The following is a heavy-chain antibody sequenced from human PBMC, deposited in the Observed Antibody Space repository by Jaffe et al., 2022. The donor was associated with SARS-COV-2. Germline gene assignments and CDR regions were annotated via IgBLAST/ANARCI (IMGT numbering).Heavy chain of an antibody. CDR2: IRTKAKSYTT. Sequence: EVQLVESGGGLVQPGGSLRLSCAASGFTFSDHLVDWVRQAPGKGLEWVGRIRTKAKSYTTEYAASVKGRFTISRDDSKNSMSLQMNSLKTEDTAVYYCARLPQQSSYYGMDVWGQGTTVTVSS. CDR1: GFTFSDHL. J-gene: IGHJ6*02. D-gene: IGHD3-10*01. V-gene: IGHV3-72*01. CDR3: ARLPQQSSYYGMDV.